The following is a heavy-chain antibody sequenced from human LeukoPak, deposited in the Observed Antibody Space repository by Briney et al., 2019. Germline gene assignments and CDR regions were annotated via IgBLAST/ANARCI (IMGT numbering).Heavy chain of an antibody. V-gene: IGHV1-69*05. J-gene: IGHJ6*03. CDR1: GGTFSSYA. CDR2: IIPIFGTA. D-gene: IGHD1-1*01. CDR3: ARSRPPLGTCWDYMDV. Sequence: GASVKVSCKASGGTFSSYAISWVRQAPGQGLEWMGGIIPIFGTANYAPKFQGRVTMTSDMSTSTVYMELSGLRSEDTAVYYCARSRPPLGTCWDYMDVWGKGTAVTVSS.